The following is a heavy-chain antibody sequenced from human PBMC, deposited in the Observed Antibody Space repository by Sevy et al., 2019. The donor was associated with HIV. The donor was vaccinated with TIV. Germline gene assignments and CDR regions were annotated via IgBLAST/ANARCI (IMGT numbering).Heavy chain of an antibody. Sequence: GESLKISCAGSGFTFSNTWMSWVRQAPGKGLEWIGRIKSKTDGGTTDYAAPVKGRFSISRDDSKNTLYLQMNSLKTEDIAVYYCTTQWFWGQGTLVTVSS. J-gene: IGHJ4*02. CDR3: TTQWF. CDR2: IKSKTDGGTT. V-gene: IGHV3-15*01. CDR1: GFTFSNTW. D-gene: IGHD3-22*01.